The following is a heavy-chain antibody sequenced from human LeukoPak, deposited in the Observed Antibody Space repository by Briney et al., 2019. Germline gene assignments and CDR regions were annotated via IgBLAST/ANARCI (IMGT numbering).Heavy chain of an antibody. J-gene: IGHJ4*02. V-gene: IGHV5-51*01. Sequence: GESLKISCRGSGYSFTTYWIGWVRQMPGKGLEWMGIIYPGDSDTRYSPSFQGQVTMSADKSVNTAYLQWSSLKASDTAMYYCARRQGCSSTSCPPDSWGQGTLVTVSS. CDR2: IYPGDSDT. CDR1: GYSFTTYW. CDR3: ARRQGCSSTSCPPDS. D-gene: IGHD2-2*01.